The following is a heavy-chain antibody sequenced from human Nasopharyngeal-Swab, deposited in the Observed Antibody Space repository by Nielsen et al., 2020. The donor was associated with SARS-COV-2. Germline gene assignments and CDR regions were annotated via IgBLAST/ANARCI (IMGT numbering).Heavy chain of an antibody. V-gene: IGHV1-69*13. CDR2: IIPIFGTA. CDR3: VYGSGSYYHLYY. D-gene: IGHD3-10*01. Sequence: SVKVSCKASGGTFSSYAISWVRQAPGQGLEWMGGIIPIFGTANYAQKFQGRVTITADESTSTAYMELSSLRSEDTAVYYCVYGSGSYYHLYYWGQGTLVTVSS. J-gene: IGHJ4*02. CDR1: GGTFSSYA.